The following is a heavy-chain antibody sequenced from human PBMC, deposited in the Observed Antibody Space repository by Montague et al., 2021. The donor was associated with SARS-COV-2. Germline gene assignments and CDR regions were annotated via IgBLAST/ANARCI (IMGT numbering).Heavy chain of an antibody. Sequence: SLRLSCAASGFTLSNYWMSWVRQAPGKGLEWVANIQQGGNEKYYVDSVKGRFTISRDNVKNSLFMQMNSLRAGDTAVYYCARVDQDSRGWYDYWGQGTLVTVSS. CDR3: ARVDQDSRGWYDY. D-gene: IGHD6-19*01. V-gene: IGHV3-7*01. CDR2: IQQGGNEK. J-gene: IGHJ4*02. CDR1: GFTLSNYW.